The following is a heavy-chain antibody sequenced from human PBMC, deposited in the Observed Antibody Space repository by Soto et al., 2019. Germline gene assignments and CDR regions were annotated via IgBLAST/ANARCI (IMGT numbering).Heavy chain of an antibody. Sequence: LSLTCTVSGGSISSGGYYWSWIRQHPGKGLEWIGYIYYSGSTYYNPSLKSRVTISVDTSKNQFSLKLSSVTAADTAVYYCARGGYHDSSAYYGYRGQGTLVTVSS. J-gene: IGHJ4*02. D-gene: IGHD3-22*01. CDR3: ARGGYHDSSAYYGY. V-gene: IGHV4-31*03. CDR1: GGSISSGGYY. CDR2: IYYSGST.